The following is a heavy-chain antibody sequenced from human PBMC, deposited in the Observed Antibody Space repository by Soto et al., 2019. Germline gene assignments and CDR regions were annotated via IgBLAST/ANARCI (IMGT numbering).Heavy chain of an antibody. CDR3: AKGPSSWYLGRHFDY. J-gene: IGHJ4*01. Sequence: EVQLVESGGGLVQPGRSLRLSCAASGFTFDDYAMHWVRQAPGKGLEWVSGISWNSGSIGYADSVKGRFTISRDNAKTSLYLQMNSLGAEDTALYYCAKGPSSWYLGRHFDYWGHGTLVTVSS. CDR2: ISWNSGSI. CDR1: GFTFDDYA. D-gene: IGHD6-13*01. V-gene: IGHV3-9*01.